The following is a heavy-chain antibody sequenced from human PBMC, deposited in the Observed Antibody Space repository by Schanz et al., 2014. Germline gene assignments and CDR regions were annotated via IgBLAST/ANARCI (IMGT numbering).Heavy chain of an antibody. D-gene: IGHD5-18*01. Sequence: EVQLVESGGGLVQPGGSLRLSCAASGFTFSNYAMHWVRQAPGKRPEWVSYITSSSSTIHYADSVRGRFTISRDNAKNSLYLQMNSLRDEDTAVYFCARVDTIIRWGQGTLVTVSS. CDR2: ITSSSSTI. CDR1: GFTFSNYA. J-gene: IGHJ4*02. V-gene: IGHV3-48*02. CDR3: ARVDTIIR.